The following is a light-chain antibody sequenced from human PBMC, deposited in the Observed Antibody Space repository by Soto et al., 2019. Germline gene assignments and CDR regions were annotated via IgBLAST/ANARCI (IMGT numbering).Light chain of an antibody. CDR2: AAS. J-gene: IGKJ1*01. Sequence: DMERTKSPAELCAGVGGRVRRTWRARKEISNYLAWYQQKPGKVPKLLMYAASTLQSGVPSRFSGSGSGTEFTLTISSLQSEDFAVYYCQQYNNWPPWTFGQGTKVDIK. CDR3: QQYNNWPPWT. CDR1: KEISNY. V-gene: IGKV1-27*01.